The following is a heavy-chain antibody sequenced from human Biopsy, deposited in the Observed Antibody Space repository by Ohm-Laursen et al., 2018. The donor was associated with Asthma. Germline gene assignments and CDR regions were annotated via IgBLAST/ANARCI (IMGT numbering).Heavy chain of an antibody. CDR1: GFTFSNYG. Sequence: SLRLSCAASGFTFSNYGMHWVRQPPGKGLDWVAVISFDGSNKNYTDSEKGRFTISRDNSRNTLHLQMNSLRAEDTAVYYCAKDVFPGWELRRGPDYWGQGTLVTVSS. J-gene: IGHJ4*02. D-gene: IGHD1-26*01. CDR3: AKDVFPGWELRRGPDY. V-gene: IGHV3-30*18. CDR2: ISFDGSNK.